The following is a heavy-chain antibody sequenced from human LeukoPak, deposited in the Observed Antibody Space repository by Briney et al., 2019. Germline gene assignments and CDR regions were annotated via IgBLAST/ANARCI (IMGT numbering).Heavy chain of an antibody. CDR2: IYSGGST. CDR3: ARDSGSYYFDY. V-gene: IGHV3-53*01. J-gene: IGHJ4*02. D-gene: IGHD1-26*01. CDR1: GFIVSSNY. Sequence: TGGSLRLSCAASGFIVSSNYMSWVRQAPGKGLEWVSVIYSGGSTYYADSVKGRFTISRDNSKSTLYLQMNSLRAEDTAVYYCARDSGSYYFDYWGQGTLVTVSS.